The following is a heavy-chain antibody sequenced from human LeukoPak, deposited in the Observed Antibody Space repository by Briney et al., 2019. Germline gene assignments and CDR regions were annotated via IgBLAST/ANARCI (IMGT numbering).Heavy chain of an antibody. Sequence: PSETLSLTCTVSGGSISSSSYYWGWIRQPPGKGLEWIGSIYYSGSTYYNPSLKSRVTISVDTSKNQFSLKLSSVTAADTAVYYCARVHIVVVPAATIYNWFDPWGQGTLVTVSS. D-gene: IGHD2-2*01. CDR3: ARVHIVVVPAATIYNWFDP. J-gene: IGHJ5*02. CDR1: GGSISSSSYY. CDR2: IYYSGST. V-gene: IGHV4-39*07.